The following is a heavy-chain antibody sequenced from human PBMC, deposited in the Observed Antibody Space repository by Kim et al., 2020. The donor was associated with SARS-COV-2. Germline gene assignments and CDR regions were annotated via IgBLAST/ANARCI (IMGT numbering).Heavy chain of an antibody. CDR1: GFSLSLYA. CDR3: ARGARAFDI. V-gene: IGHV3-30*04. J-gene: IGHJ3*02. CDR2: ISYDGMNE. Sequence: RGSLRLSCAASGFSLSLYAMHWVRQAPGKGLEWVAHISYDGMNEYYAESVRGRFTISRDNSKNTLFLLMNNLKVEDTALYYCARGARAFDIWGQGTMVTVSS.